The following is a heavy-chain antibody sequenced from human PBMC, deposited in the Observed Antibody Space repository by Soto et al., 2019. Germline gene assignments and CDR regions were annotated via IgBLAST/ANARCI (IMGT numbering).Heavy chain of an antibody. CDR1: GYTFTSYG. V-gene: IGHV1-18*01. J-gene: IGHJ4*02. Sequence: ASVKVSCKGSGYTFTSYGISWVRQAPGQGLEWMGWISAYNGNTDYAQNFQGRVTLTTDTSKSTAYMELKSLRSDDTAVYYCASHNSGTYSGSLDYWGKGTLVTVSS. CDR3: ASHNSGTYSGSLDY. D-gene: IGHD1-26*01. CDR2: ISAYNGNT.